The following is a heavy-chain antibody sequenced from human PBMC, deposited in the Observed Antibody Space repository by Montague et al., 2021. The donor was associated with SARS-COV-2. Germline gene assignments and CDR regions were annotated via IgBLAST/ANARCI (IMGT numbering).Heavy chain of an antibody. J-gene: IGHJ4*02. D-gene: IGHD3-22*01. CDR1: GFIFSTYG. CDR2: IWYDGSNK. CDR3: ARDRDYYDSSGHYYEIDY. V-gene: IGHV3-33*08. Sequence: SLRLSCAVSGFIFSTYGMHWVRQAPGKGLEWVAVIWYDGSNKYYSDSVXGRFTISRDNSKNTLYLQMNSLRAEDTAVYYCARDRDYYDSSGHYYEIDYWGQGTLVTVSS.